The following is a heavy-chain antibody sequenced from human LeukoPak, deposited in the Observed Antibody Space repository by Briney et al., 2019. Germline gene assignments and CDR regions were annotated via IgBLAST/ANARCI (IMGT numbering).Heavy chain of an antibody. CDR2: ISGGGGST. V-gene: IGHV3-23*01. CDR3: AKDVLDYVDPYHFDY. D-gene: IGHD4-17*01. CDR1: GFTFSSYA. Sequence: GGSLRLSCAASGFTFSSYAMSWVRQAPGKGLEWVSAISGGGGSTYYADSVKGRFTISRDNSKNTLYLQMNSLRAEDTAVYYCAKDVLDYVDPYHFDYWGQGTLVTVSS. J-gene: IGHJ4*02.